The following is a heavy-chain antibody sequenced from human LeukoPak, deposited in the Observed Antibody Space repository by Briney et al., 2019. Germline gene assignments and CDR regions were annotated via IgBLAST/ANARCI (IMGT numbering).Heavy chain of an antibody. CDR2: IYSGGST. CDR3: SNAHFRDY. V-gene: IGHV3-53*01. D-gene: IGHD2/OR15-2a*01. CDR1: GFTVISNY. J-gene: IGHJ4*02. Sequence: GGSLRLSCAASGFTVISNYMSWVRQAPGKGLEWVSVIYSGGSTYYADSVKGRFTISRDNSKNTLYLQINSLRAEDTAIYYCSNAHFRDYWGQGTLVTVSS.